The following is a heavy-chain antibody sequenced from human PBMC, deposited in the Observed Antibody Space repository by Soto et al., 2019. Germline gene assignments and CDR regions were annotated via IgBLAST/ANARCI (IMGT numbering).Heavy chain of an antibody. CDR1: GYTFTSYG. CDR2: ISAYNGNT. J-gene: IGHJ4*02. D-gene: IGHD3-3*01. Sequence: ASVKVSCKASGYTFTSYGISWVRQAPGQGLEWMGWISAYNGNTNYAQKLQGRVTMTTDTSTSTAYMELRSLRSDDTAVYYCARDQGANYDFWGGYYDSIDYWGQGTLVTVSS. CDR3: ARDQGANYDFWGGYYDSIDY. V-gene: IGHV1-18*01.